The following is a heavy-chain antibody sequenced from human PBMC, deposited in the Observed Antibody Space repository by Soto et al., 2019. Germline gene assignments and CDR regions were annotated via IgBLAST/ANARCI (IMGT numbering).Heavy chain of an antibody. J-gene: IGHJ5*01. CDR1: GDSISTLASL. Sequence: SQTLSLTCSVCGDSISTLASLWAWIRQAPGQASEYIGYIYKSATTYYNPSSESRVAISVDTSKSQFSLNVISVTAADTAVYFCARGRYCLTGRCFPNWFDSWGQGALVTVS. CDR2: IYKSATT. V-gene: IGHV4-30-4*01. D-gene: IGHD7-27*01. CDR3: ARGRYCLTGRCFPNWFDS.